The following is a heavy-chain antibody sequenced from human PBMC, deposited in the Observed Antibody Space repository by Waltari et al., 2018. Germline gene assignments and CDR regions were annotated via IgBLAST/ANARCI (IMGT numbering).Heavy chain of an antibody. V-gene: IGHV3-21*01. CDR3: ARESRGIGGDVVVIAMYFDY. D-gene: IGHD2-21*01. CDR1: GGSISSSN. J-gene: IGHJ4*02. CDR2: ISSSSSYI. Sequence: VQLQESGPGLVKPSGTLSLTCAVSGGSISSSNWWRWVRQPPGKGLEWVSSISSSSSYIYYADSVKGRFTISRDNAKNSLYLQMNSLRAEDTAVYYCARESRGIGGDVVVIAMYFDYWGQGTLVTVSS.